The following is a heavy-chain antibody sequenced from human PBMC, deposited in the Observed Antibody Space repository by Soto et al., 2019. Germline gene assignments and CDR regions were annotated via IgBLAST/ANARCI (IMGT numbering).Heavy chain of an antibody. Sequence: SVKVSCKASGGTLSSYAISWVRQAPGQGLEWMGGIIPIFGTANYAQKFQGRVTITADESTSTAYMELSSLRSEDTAVYYCARVSRVIVVVMTYYYYGMDVWRKGTKVTV. CDR3: ARVSRVIVVVMTYYYYGMDV. CDR2: IIPIFGTA. CDR1: GGTLSSYA. D-gene: IGHD3-22*01. V-gene: IGHV1-69*13. J-gene: IGHJ6*04.